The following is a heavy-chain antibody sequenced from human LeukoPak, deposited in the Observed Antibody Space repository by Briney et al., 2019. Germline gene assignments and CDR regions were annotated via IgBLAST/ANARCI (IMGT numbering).Heavy chain of an antibody. Sequence: ASVKVSCKASGYTFTSYAMNWVRQAPGQGLEWMGIINLNAVTTRYAQKFQGRITVTRDTSTSTVYMELSSLRSEDTAVYFCAREGAAEAKNFDYWGQGTLVIVSS. J-gene: IGHJ4*02. CDR3: AREGAAEAKNFDY. V-gene: IGHV1-46*01. CDR2: INLNAVTT. D-gene: IGHD6-25*01. CDR1: GYTFTSYA.